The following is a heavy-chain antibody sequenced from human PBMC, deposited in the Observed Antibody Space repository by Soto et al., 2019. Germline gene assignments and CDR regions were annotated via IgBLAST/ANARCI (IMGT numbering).Heavy chain of an antibody. V-gene: IGHV3-74*01. J-gene: IGHJ5*02. CDR3: AREFCSGANCYTYYFDP. CDR2: MNTVGNNS. D-gene: IGHD2-15*01. Sequence: GETLRLSSADSVLTFNRYWVDVVPPAPGERRWCVSHMNTVGNNSTYEDSVKGRLTISRDNATSTLFLQMNSLRDEDTAVYYCAREFCSGANCYTYYFDPWGQGTPVTVSS. CDR1: VLTFNRYW.